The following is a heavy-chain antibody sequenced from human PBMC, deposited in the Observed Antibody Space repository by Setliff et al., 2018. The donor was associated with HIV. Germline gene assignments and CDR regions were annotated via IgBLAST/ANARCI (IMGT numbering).Heavy chain of an antibody. CDR3: TRHAGRENQLPHTYYYYIDV. Sequence: PGGSLRLSCAASGFTFRSHWMNWVRQVQGKGLVWVSRVNSDESFTNYADSVTGRFTISRDNAKNTLFLQMNSLRSEDTAVYYCTRHAGRENQLPHTYYYYIDVWGKGATVTVSS. J-gene: IGHJ6*03. CDR1: GFTFRSHW. D-gene: IGHD2-2*01. V-gene: IGHV3-74*01. CDR2: VNSDESFT.